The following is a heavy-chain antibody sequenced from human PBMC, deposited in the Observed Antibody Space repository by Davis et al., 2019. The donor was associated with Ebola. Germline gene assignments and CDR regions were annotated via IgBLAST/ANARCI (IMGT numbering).Heavy chain of an antibody. CDR2: IYYSGST. CDR1: GGSISSSSYY. J-gene: IGHJ4*02. V-gene: IGHV4-39*07. CDR3: ARFGYGGPTDY. Sequence: PSETLSLTCTVSGGSISSSSYYWGWIRQPPGKGLEWIGSIYYSGSTNYNPSLKSRVTISVDTSKNQFSLKLSSVTAADTAVYYCARFGYGGPTDYWGQGTLVTVSS. D-gene: IGHD4-23*01.